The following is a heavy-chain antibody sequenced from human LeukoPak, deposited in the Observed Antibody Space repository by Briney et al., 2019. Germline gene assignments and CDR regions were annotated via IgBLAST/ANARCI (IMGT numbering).Heavy chain of an antibody. J-gene: IGHJ3*01. D-gene: IGHD3-22*01. CDR3: TTTHLYYDSSGYYLSH. V-gene: IGHV3-15*01. CDR2: IKSKTDGGTT. CDR1: GFTFSNAW. Sequence: GGSLRLSCAASGFTFSNAWMSWVRQAPGKGLEWVGRIKSKTDGGTTDYAAPVKGRFTISRDDSKNTLYLQMNSLKTEDTAVYYCTTTHLYYDSSGYYLSHWGQGTMVTVSS.